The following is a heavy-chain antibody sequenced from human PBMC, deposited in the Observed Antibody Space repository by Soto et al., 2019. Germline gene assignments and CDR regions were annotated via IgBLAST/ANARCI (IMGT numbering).Heavy chain of an antibody. D-gene: IGHD6-19*01. V-gene: IGHV1-3*01. J-gene: IGHJ4*02. Sequence: ASVKVSCKASGYTFTSYGISWVRQAPGQRLEWMGWINAANDNTKYSQKFQGRVTITRDTSASTAYMELSSLRSEDTAVYYCARAVAVPADFDFWGQGTLVTVSS. CDR3: ARAVAVPADFDF. CDR2: INAANDNT. CDR1: GYTFTSYG.